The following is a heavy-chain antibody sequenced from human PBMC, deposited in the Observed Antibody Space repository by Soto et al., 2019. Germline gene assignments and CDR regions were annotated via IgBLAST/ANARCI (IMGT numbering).Heavy chain of an antibody. J-gene: IGHJ6*02. CDR3: ARDQTRDYYDGMDV. D-gene: IGHD4-17*01. V-gene: IGHV1-46*01. Sequence: QVQLVQSGAEVKKPGASVKVSCKASGYTLTSYYMHWVRQAPGQGLEWMAMINPSGDSTTYAQKFQGRVTITRDTSTSTVYMELSSLSFEDTAVYYCARDQTRDYYDGMDVWGQGTTVTVSS. CDR2: INPSGDST. CDR1: GYTLTSYY.